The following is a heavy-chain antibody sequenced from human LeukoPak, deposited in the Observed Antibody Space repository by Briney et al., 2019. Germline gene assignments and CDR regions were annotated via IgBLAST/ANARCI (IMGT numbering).Heavy chain of an antibody. J-gene: IGHJ5*02. Sequence: SETLSLTCTVSGGSISSSSYYWGWIRQPPGKGLEWIGSIYYSGSTYYNPSLKSRVTISVDTSKNQFSLKLSSVTAADTAVYYCARYGIAVAGTPSNWFDPWGQGTLVTVSS. D-gene: IGHD6-19*01. V-gene: IGHV4-39*01. CDR3: ARYGIAVAGTPSNWFDP. CDR2: IYYSGST. CDR1: GGSISSSSYY.